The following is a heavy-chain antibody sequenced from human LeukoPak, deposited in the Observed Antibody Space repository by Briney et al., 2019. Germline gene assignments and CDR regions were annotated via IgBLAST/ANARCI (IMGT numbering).Heavy chain of an antibody. J-gene: IGHJ4*02. CDR2: IGTASDT. V-gene: IGHV3-13*01. D-gene: IGHD6-13*01. CDR3: GRGGFAPAGNVEY. Sequence: VSPGISCAASAFTSSTYDSHCWRQPTRGHREGVAVIGTASDTANADSMSGRSTITTANANNSLYLQMKRRRGGDAAVYYCGRGGFAPAGNVEYWGQGTLVTVSS. CDR1: AFTSSTYD.